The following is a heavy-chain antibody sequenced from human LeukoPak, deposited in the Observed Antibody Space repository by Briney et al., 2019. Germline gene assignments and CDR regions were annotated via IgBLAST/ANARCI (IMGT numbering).Heavy chain of an antibody. CDR3: ASLIRTYYDSSGYYSWFDP. Sequence: SETLSLTCTVSGGSVSSGSYYWSWIRQPPGKGLEWIGYIYYSGSTNYNPSLKSRVTISVDTSKNQFSLKLSSVTAADTAVYYCASLIRTYYDSSGYYSWFDPWGQGTLVTVSS. J-gene: IGHJ5*02. V-gene: IGHV4-61*01. CDR2: IYYSGST. D-gene: IGHD3-22*01. CDR1: GGSVSSGSYY.